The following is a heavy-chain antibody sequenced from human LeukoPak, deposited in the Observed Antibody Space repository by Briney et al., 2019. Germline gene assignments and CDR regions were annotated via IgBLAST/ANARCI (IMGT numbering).Heavy chain of an antibody. CDR2: IKQDGSEK. Sequence: PGGSLRLSCAASGITFSSYWMSCVRQAPGKGLEWVANIKQDGSEKNYVDSVKGRFTISRDNAKNSLYLQMNSLRAEDTAMYYCASLDTAMVNGDYWGQGTLVTVSS. D-gene: IGHD5-18*01. J-gene: IGHJ4*02. CDR1: GITFSSYW. CDR3: ASLDTAMVNGDY. V-gene: IGHV3-7*01.